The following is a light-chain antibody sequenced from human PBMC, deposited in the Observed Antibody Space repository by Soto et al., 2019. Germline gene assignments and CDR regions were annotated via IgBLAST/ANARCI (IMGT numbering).Light chain of an antibody. CDR1: QNISRY. Sequence: DIEMTQSPSSLSASVGDRVTITCRASQNISRYFNWYQQKPGRAPKLLIYAASSSQSGVPPRFSGSGTGTDFTLTVSSLQPEDFATDFCQQSYSFVYTFGQGTKVEMK. CDR3: QQSYSFVYT. V-gene: IGKV1-39*01. J-gene: IGKJ2*01. CDR2: AAS.